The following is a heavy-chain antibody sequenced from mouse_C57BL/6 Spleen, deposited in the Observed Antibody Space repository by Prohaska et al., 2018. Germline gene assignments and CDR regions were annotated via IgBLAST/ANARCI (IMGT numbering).Heavy chain of an antibody. CDR2: VYPYNGGT. Sequence: QGKSLEWMGLVYPYNGGTSYNQKFKGKATLTVDTSSSTAYMELNSLTSEDSAAYYCARGYYGSGGFAYWGQGTLVTVSA. J-gene: IGHJ3*01. D-gene: IGHD1-1*01. V-gene: IGHV1-36*01. CDR3: ARGYYGSGGFAY.